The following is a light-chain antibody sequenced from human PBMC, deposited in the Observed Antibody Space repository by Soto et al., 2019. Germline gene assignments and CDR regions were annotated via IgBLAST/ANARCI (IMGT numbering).Light chain of an antibody. V-gene: IGKV3-15*01. CDR1: QSVRSN. Sequence: DIVMTQSPAPLSLSPGEIARLSCRASQSVRSNLAWYQQKPGRAPRVVVYGASTRATGIPARFSGSGSGTEFTLTISGLQSEDFAVYYCQTYDSWPLFGQGTRLEIK. J-gene: IGKJ5*01. CDR3: QTYDSWPL. CDR2: GAS.